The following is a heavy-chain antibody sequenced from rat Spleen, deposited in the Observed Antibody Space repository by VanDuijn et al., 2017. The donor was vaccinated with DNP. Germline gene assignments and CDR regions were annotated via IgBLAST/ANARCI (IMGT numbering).Heavy chain of an antibody. D-gene: IGHD1-3*01. V-gene: IGHV5-46*01. CDR1: GFTFSSFP. J-gene: IGHJ1*01. Sequence: EVQLVESGGGLLQPGGSMKLSCAASGFTFSSFPMAWVRQAPTKGLEWVAYITYDGGGTYSRDSVRGRFTISRDNAKSTLYLQMNSLRSEDMATYYCARHGRVTTVATYWYFDFWGPGTMVTVSS. CDR2: ITYDGGGT. CDR3: ARHGRVTTVATYWYFDF.